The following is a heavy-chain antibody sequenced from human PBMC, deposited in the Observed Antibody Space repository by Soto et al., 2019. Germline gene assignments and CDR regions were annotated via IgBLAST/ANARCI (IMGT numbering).Heavy chain of an antibody. CDR2: IIPIFGTA. CDR1: GGTFSSYA. Sequence: QVQLVQSGAEVKKPGSSVKVSCKASGGTFSSYAISWVRQAPGQGLEWMGGIIPIFGTANYAQKFQGRVTINADESTSTAYMELSSLRSEDTAVYYCARGGVVLVPAAMGWFDPWGQGTLVTVSS. D-gene: IGHD2-2*01. V-gene: IGHV1-69*12. CDR3: ARGGVVLVPAAMGWFDP. J-gene: IGHJ5*02.